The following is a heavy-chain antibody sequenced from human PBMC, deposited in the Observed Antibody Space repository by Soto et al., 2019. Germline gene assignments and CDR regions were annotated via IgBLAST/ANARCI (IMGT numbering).Heavy chain of an antibody. CDR2: ISGSGGST. J-gene: IGHJ6*02. Sequence: AGGSLRLSCAASGFTFSSYAMSWVRQAPGKGLEWVSAISGSGGSTYYADSVKGRFTISRDNSKNTLYLQMNSLRAEDTAVYYWAGGYDFWSGYYGMDVWGQGTTVTVSS. CDR3: AGGYDFWSGYYGMDV. CDR1: GFTFSSYA. V-gene: IGHV3-23*01. D-gene: IGHD3-3*01.